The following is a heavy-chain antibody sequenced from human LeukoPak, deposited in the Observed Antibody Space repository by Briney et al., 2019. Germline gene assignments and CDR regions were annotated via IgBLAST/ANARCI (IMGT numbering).Heavy chain of an antibody. J-gene: IGHJ3*02. V-gene: IGHV1-8*01. CDR2: MNPNSGNT. CDR1: GYTFTSYD. D-gene: IGHD4-17*01. Sequence: ASVKISFKASGYTFTSYDINWVRQATGQGLEWMGWMNPNSGNTGYAQEFQGRVTMTRSDSISTAYVELSSLRSEDTAVYYCATASTVTTERCSVVRAFDIWGQGTMVSVSS. CDR3: ATASTVTTERCSVVRAFDI.